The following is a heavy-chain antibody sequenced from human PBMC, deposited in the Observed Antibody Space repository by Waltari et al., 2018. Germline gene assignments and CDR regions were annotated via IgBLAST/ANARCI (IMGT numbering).Heavy chain of an antibody. Sequence: QVELQESGPGLVKPSETLSLTCTVSGGYVIGANWRWVRQPAGKGLEWIGRIFASGGTDYNPSFKSRVTMSVDTSKNEFSLRLTSVTAADTAVYYCARGNYGLFSGHYSDLWGRGTRVTVSS. V-gene: IGHV4-4*07. D-gene: IGHD3-3*01. CDR2: IFASGGT. J-gene: IGHJ5*02. CDR1: GGYVIGAN. CDR3: ARGNYGLFSGHYSDL.